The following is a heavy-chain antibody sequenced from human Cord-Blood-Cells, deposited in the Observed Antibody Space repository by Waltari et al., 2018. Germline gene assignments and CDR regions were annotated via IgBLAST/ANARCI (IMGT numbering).Heavy chain of an antibody. CDR2: IIPIFVTA. CDR3: ARVRSDYNWNYGASSYYFDY. CDR1: GGTFSSYA. V-gene: IGHV1-69*18. J-gene: IGHJ4*02. D-gene: IGHD1-7*01. Sequence: QVQLVQSGAEVKKPGSSVKVSCKASGGTFSSYAISWVRQAPGQGLEWMGRIIPIFVTANYAQKFQGRVTITADESTSTAYMELSSLRSEDTAVYYCARVRSDYNWNYGASSYYFDYWGQGTLVTVSS.